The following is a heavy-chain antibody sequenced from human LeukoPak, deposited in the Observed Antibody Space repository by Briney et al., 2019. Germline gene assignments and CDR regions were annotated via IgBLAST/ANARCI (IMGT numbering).Heavy chain of an antibody. CDR1: GFLFSNYE. CDR3: ARIARRGYRIDY. Sequence: GGSLRLSCTVSGFLFSNYEMKWVRQAPGKGLEWVSHISSSGNTISYAASVKGRFSISRDNAENSLYLHMSSLRVEDTAMYYCARIARRGYRIDYWGQGTPVTVSS. D-gene: IGHD3-22*01. J-gene: IGHJ4*02. V-gene: IGHV3-48*03. CDR2: ISSSGNTI.